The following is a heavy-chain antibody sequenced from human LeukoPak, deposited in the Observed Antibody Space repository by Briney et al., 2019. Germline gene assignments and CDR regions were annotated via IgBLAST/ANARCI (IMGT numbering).Heavy chain of an antibody. D-gene: IGHD6-19*01. V-gene: IGHV3-43*02. CDR2: ICRDGSHT. CDR3: AKDMSSQWLVRTTDY. J-gene: IGHJ4*02. CDR1: GFTFDEYV. Sequence: GGSLRLSCAASGFTFDEYVMHWGREAPGKGREWVSLICRDGSHTYYADSVTCRFTISRDNSKNSLYLQMNSLRTEDTALYYCAKDMSSQWLVRTTDYWGQGTLVTVSS.